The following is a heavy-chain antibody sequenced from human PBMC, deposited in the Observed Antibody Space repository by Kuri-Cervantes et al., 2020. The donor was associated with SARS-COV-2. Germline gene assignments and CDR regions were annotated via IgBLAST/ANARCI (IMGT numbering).Heavy chain of an antibody. V-gene: IGHV1-46*02. Sequence: ASVKVSCKASGGTFNNYAISWVRQAPGQGLEWMGIINPSGGSTSYAQKFQGRVTMTRDTSTSTVYMELSSLRSEDTAVYYCARGANTKRLLNIVVANNWFDPWGQGTLVTVSS. D-gene: IGHD2-15*01. CDR1: GGTFNNYA. CDR3: ARGANTKRLLNIVVANNWFDP. J-gene: IGHJ5*02. CDR2: INPSGGST.